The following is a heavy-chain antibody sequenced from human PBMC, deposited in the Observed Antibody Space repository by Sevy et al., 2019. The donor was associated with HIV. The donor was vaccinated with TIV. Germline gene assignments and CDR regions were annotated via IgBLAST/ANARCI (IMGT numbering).Heavy chain of an antibody. Sequence: SETLSLTCTVSGGSISSGGYYWSWTRQHPGKGLEWIGYIYYSGSTYYNPSLKSRVTISVDTSKNQFSLKLSSVTAADTAVYYRARASLGVCSSTSCYQDPPYYYYGMDVWGQGTTVTVSS. CDR1: GGSISSGGYY. J-gene: IGHJ6*02. V-gene: IGHV4-31*03. CDR2: IYYSGST. CDR3: ARASLGVCSSTSCYQDPPYYYYGMDV. D-gene: IGHD2-2*01.